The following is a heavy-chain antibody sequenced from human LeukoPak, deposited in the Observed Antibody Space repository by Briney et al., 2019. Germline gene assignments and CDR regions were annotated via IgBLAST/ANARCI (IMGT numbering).Heavy chain of an antibody. Sequence: ASVKVSCKAFGYTFTSNYMHWVRQAPGQGPEWMGVISPSGGSTTYAQKFQGRVTLTRDMSTSTDYLELSSLRSEDTAVYYCAKSGYNYDSDAYAFIDYWGQGTLVTVSS. J-gene: IGHJ4*02. CDR2: ISPSGGST. D-gene: IGHD3-22*01. CDR3: AKSGYNYDSDAYAFIDY. V-gene: IGHV1-46*01. CDR1: GYTFTSNY.